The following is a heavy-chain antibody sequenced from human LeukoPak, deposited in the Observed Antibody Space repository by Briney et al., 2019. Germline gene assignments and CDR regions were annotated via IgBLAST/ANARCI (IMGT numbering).Heavy chain of an antibody. CDR1: GGSISSSSYS. Sequence: SETLSLTCTVSGGSISSSSYSWGWIRQPPGKGLEWMGSIYYSGTTYYNPSLKSRVTISLDASKIQLSLKLSSVAATDTAVYFCARLRFDFWSGYTHPYFDYWGQGTLVTVSS. CDR3: ARLRFDFWSGYTHPYFDY. J-gene: IGHJ4*02. V-gene: IGHV4-39*01. D-gene: IGHD3-3*01. CDR2: IYYSGTT.